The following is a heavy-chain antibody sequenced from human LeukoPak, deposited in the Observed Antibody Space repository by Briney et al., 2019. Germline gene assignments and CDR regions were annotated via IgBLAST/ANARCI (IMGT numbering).Heavy chain of an antibody. J-gene: IGHJ5*02. D-gene: IGHD6-13*01. CDR3: ARVAGWFDP. V-gene: IGHV4-59*11. CDR2: IYYSGST. Sequence: SETLSVTCTVSGGSISSHYWSWIRQPPGKGLEWIGYIYYSGSTNYNPSLKSRVTISVDTSKNQFSLKLSSVTAADTAVYYCARVAGWFDPWGQGTLVTVSS. CDR1: GGSISSHY.